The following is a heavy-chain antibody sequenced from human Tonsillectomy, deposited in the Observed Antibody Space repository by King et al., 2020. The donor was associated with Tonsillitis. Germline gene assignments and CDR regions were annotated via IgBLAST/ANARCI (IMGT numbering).Heavy chain of an antibody. CDR1: GFTFSNYG. CDR2: IRYDGSNK. Sequence: QVQLVESGGGVVQPGGSLRLSCAASGFTFSNYGIHWVRQAPGKGLEWGAFIRYDGSNKYYADSVKGRFTISRDNSKNTLYLQMNSLRAEDTAVYYCSKEAYVSSGYAYYFQPWGQGTLVTVSS. D-gene: IGHD3-22*01. J-gene: IGHJ1*01. V-gene: IGHV3-30*02. CDR3: SKEAYVSSGYAYYFQP.